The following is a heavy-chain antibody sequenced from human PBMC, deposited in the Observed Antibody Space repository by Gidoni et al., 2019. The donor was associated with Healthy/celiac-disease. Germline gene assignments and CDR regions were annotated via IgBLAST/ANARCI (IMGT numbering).Heavy chain of an antibody. Sequence: QVQLVQSGAEVKKSGASVKVSCKSSGYTFTSYYMHWVRQAPGQGLEWMGIINPSGGSTSYAQKFQGRVTMTRDTSTSTVYMELSSLRSEDTAVYYCAREYGDYEGFDYWGQGTLVTVSS. CDR1: GYTFTSYY. D-gene: IGHD4-17*01. CDR2: INPSGGST. CDR3: AREYGDYEGFDY. V-gene: IGHV1-46*03. J-gene: IGHJ4*02.